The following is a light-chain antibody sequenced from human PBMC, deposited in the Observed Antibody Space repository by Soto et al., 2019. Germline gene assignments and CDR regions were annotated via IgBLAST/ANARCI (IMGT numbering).Light chain of an antibody. CDR3: QVWDSRSDHYV. CDR2: DDS. J-gene: IGLJ1*01. Sequence: LTQPPSVSVAPGQTASITCGGDNIGSKSVHWYQQKPGQAPVLVVYDDSDRPSGIPERFSGSNSGDTATLTLSRVEVGDEADYYCQVWDSRSDHYVFGTGTKVTVL. CDR1: NIGSKS. V-gene: IGLV3-21*02.